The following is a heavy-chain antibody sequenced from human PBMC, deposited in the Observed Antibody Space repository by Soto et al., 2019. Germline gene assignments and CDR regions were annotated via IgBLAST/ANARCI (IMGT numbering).Heavy chain of an antibody. CDR3: ARRYGGNFDD. J-gene: IGHJ4*02. D-gene: IGHD3-16*01. CDR1: GGSISSYY. V-gene: IGHV4-59*01. Sequence: PSETLSLTCTVSGGSISSYYWSWIRQPPGKGLEWIGYIYYSGSTNYNPSLKSRVTISVDTSKNQLSLKLSSVTAADTAVYYCARRYGGNFDDWGQGTLLTVSS. CDR2: IYYSGST.